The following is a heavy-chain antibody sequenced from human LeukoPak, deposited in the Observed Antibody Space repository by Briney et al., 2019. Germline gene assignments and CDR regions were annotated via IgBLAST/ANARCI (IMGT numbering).Heavy chain of an antibody. CDR1: GGSISSDDYY. D-gene: IGHD3-10*01. J-gene: IGHJ4*02. CDR2: ISYSGNT. CDR3: ARDRKYGSESLRRLDY. Sequence: SETLSLTCTVSGGSISSDDYYWSWIRQPPGKGLEWIGYISYSGNTYYNPSLKSRVTISVDTSKNQFSLKLSSVTVADTAVYYCARDRKYGSESLRRLDYWGQGTLVFVSP. V-gene: IGHV4-30-4*01.